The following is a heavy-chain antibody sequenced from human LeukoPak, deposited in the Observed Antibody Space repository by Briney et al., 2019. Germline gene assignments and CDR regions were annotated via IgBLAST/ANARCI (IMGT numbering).Heavy chain of an antibody. J-gene: IGHJ4*02. V-gene: IGHV4-39*07. D-gene: IGHD1-1*01. CDR2: IYYSGST. Sequence: SETLSLTCTVSGGSISSSSYYWGWIRQPPGKGLEWIGSIYYSGSTYYNPSLKSRVTISVDTSKNQFSLKLSSVTAADTAVYYCARDRAGGTRSLDYWGQGTLVTVSS. CDR3: ARDRAGGTRSLDY. CDR1: GGSISSSSYY.